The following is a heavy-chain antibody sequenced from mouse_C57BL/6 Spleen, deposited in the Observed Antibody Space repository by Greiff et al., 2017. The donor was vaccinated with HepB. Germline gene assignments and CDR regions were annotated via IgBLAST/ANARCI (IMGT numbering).Heavy chain of an antibody. CDR3: ARPNWDGGYYFDY. D-gene: IGHD4-1*01. CDR2: ISSGSSTI. V-gene: IGHV5-17*01. Sequence: VQLVESGGGLVKPGGSLKLSCAASGFTFSDYGMHWVRQAPERGLEWVAYISSGSSTIYYADTVKGRFTISRDNAKNTLFLQMTSLRSEDTAMYYCARPNWDGGYYFDYWGQGTTLTVSS. J-gene: IGHJ2*01. CDR1: GFTFSDYG.